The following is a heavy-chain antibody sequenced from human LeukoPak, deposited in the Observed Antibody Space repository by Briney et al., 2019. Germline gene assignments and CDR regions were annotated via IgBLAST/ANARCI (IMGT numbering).Heavy chain of an antibody. Sequence: SETLSLTCTVSGGSISSYYWSWIRQPAGKGLEWIGRIYTSGSTNYNPSLKSRVTMSVDTSKNQFSLKLSSVTAADTAVYYCARDHRPDLGSGSYVRARCDAFDIWGQGTMVTVSS. V-gene: IGHV4-4*07. CDR3: ARDHRPDLGSGSYVRARCDAFDI. CDR1: GGSISSYY. D-gene: IGHD1-26*01. J-gene: IGHJ3*02. CDR2: IYTSGST.